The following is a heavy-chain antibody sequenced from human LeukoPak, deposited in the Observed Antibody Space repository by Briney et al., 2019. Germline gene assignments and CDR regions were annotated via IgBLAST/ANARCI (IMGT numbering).Heavy chain of an antibody. CDR2: ISSSGSTI. J-gene: IGHJ5*02. CDR3: AREQTYYDFWSGPEGNWFDP. V-gene: IGHV3-11*01. D-gene: IGHD3-3*01. Sequence: GGSLRFSCAASGFTFSDYYMSWIRQAPGKGLEWVSYISSSGSTIYYADFVKGRFTISRDNAKNSLYLQMNSLRAEDTAVYYCAREQTYYDFWSGPEGNWFDPWGQGTLVTVSS. CDR1: GFTFSDYY.